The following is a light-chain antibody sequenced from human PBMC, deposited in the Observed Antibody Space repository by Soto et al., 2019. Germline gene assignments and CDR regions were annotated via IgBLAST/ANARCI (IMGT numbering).Light chain of an antibody. V-gene: IGKV1-39*01. Sequence: DIQMTQSPSSLSAAVGDRVTITCRASQSISSYLNWYQQKPGRAPNLLISAASSLQSGVPSRFSGSGSGTDFTLTISSLQTEDFARYYCQQSYSMPFTFGPGTKVDIK. CDR2: AAS. J-gene: IGKJ3*01. CDR1: QSISSY. CDR3: QQSYSMPFT.